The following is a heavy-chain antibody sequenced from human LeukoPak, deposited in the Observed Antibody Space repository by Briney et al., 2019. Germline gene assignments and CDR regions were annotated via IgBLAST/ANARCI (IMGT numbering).Heavy chain of an antibody. CDR1: GFTFSSYA. J-gene: IGHJ4*02. Sequence: GGSLRLSCAASGFTFSSYAMTWIRQAPGEGLEWVSGIGGDGGGTSYAASVKGRFTISRDNSKSTLFLQMNSLRAEDTAVYYCAKEGFDYWGQGTLVTVSS. V-gene: IGHV3-23*01. CDR2: IGGDGGGT. CDR3: AKEGFDY.